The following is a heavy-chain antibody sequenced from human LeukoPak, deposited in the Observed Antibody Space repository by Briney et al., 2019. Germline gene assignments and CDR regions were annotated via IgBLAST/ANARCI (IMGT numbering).Heavy chain of an antibody. J-gene: IGHJ4*02. Sequence: GGSLRLSCAASGFTFSNYGMHWVRQAPDKGLEWVAFIRYDGRNKYYADSVKGRFTISRDNAKNTLYLQMNSLRAEDTAMYYCVRDGGRLNFGNGASFDYWGQGTLVTVSS. CDR3: VRDGGRLNFGNGASFDY. D-gene: IGHD3-10*01. CDR1: GFTFSNYG. V-gene: IGHV3-30*02. CDR2: IRYDGRNK.